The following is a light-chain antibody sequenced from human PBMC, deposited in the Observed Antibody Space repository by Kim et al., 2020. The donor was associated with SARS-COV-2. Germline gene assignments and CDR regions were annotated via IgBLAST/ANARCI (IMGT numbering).Light chain of an antibody. V-gene: IGLV3-1*01. CDR1: KLGDKY. CDR2: QDS. CDR3: QAWDSSTAAV. J-gene: IGLJ2*01. Sequence: VSPGQTASITCSGDKLGDKYACWYRQKPGQSPVLVIYQDSKRPSGIPERFSGSNSGNTATLTISGTQAMDEADYYCQAWDSSTAAVFGGGTQLTVL.